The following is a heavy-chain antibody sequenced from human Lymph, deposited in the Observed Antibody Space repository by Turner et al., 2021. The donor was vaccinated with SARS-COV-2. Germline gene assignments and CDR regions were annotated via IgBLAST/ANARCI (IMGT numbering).Heavy chain of an antibody. CDR3: ARGRYSGGGMDV. CDR2: MNPNHGNK. J-gene: IGHJ6*02. Sequence: QVQLVQSGAEVKKPGASVKVSCKASVYTFTSYDINWVRQATGQGLEWMGWMNPNHGNKGYAKKFKGRVTMTRNISISKAYMELNTLRSEDTAVYYCARGRYSGGGMDVWGQGTTVTVSS. CDR1: VYTFTSYD. D-gene: IGHD1-26*01. V-gene: IGHV1-8*01.